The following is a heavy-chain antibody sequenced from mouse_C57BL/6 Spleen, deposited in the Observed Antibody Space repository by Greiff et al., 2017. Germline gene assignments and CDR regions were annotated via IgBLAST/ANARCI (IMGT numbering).Heavy chain of an antibody. V-gene: IGHV5-6*01. D-gene: IGHD2-4*01. CDR1: GFTFSSYG. J-gene: IGHJ4*01. CDR2: ISSGGSYT. CDR3: ARHGEDDYDEHAMDY. Sequence: EVKLMESGGDLVKPGGSLKLSCAASGFTFSSYGMSWVRQTPDKRLEWVATISSGGSYTYYPDSVKGRFTISRDNAKNTLYLQMSSLKSEDTAMYYCARHGEDDYDEHAMDYWGQGTSVTVSS.